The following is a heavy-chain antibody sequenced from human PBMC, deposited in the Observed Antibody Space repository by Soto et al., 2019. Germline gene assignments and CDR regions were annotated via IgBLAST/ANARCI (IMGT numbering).Heavy chain of an antibody. CDR3: ARDRGSSSWLYFDY. CDR1: GYTSTSYG. V-gene: IGHV1-18*01. Sequence: ASVKVSCKASGYTSTSYGISWVRQAPGQGLEWMGWISAYNGNTNYAQKLQGRVTMTTDTSTSTAYMELRSLRSDDTAVYYCARDRGSSSWLYFDYWGQGTLVTVSS. J-gene: IGHJ4*02. D-gene: IGHD6-13*01. CDR2: ISAYNGNT.